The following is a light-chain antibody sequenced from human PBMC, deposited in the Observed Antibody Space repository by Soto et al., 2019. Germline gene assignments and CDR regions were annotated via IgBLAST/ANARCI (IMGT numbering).Light chain of an antibody. J-gene: IGKJ3*01. CDR1: QSVSSSY. CDR3: QQYGSSSLT. Sequence: EIVFTQSPGTLSLSPGERATLSCRASQSVSSSYLAWYQQKPGQAPRLLIYGASSRATGIPDRFSGSGSGTAFTLTISRLEPEDFAVYYCQQYGSSSLTFGPGTKVDIK. CDR2: GAS. V-gene: IGKV3-20*01.